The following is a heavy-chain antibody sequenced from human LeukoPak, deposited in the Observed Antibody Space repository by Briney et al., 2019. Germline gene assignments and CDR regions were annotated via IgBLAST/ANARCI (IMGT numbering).Heavy chain of an antibody. CDR2: ISAYNGNT. D-gene: IGHD3-22*01. J-gene: IGHJ4*02. CDR1: GGTFSSYA. CDR3: ARDYYDSSGYYLFDY. Sequence: GASVKVSCKASGGTFSSYAISWVRQAPGQGLEWMGWISAYNGNTNYAQKVQGRVTITTDTSTSTAYMELRSLRSDDTVVYYCARDYYDSSGYYLFDYWGQGTLVTVSS. V-gene: IGHV1-18*01.